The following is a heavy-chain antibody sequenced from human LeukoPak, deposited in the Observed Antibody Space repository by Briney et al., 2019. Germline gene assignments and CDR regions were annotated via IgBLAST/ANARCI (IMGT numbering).Heavy chain of an antibody. V-gene: IGHV3-11*06. CDR2: ISSSSSYT. J-gene: IGHJ4*02. CDR1: GFTFSDYY. D-gene: IGHD4-17*01. CDR3: VKSGADYGDYFGFFDY. Sequence: GGSLRLSCAASGFTFSDYYMSWIRQAPGKGLEWVSYISSSSSYTNYADSVKGRFTISRDNSKNRLYLQMISLRAEDTAMYYCVKSGADYGDYFGFFDYWGQGTLVTVSS.